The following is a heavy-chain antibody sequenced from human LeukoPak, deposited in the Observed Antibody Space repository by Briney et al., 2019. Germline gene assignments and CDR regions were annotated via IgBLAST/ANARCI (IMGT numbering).Heavy chain of an antibody. Sequence: SETLSLTCAVYGGSFSGYYWSWIRQPPGKGLEWIGYIYYSGSTNYNPSLKSRVTISVDTSKNQFSLKLSSVTAADTAVYYCASAPYYYDSSGYRKYAFDIWGQGTMVTVSS. CDR1: GGSFSGYY. V-gene: IGHV4-59*01. J-gene: IGHJ3*02. D-gene: IGHD3-22*01. CDR3: ASAPYYYDSSGYRKYAFDI. CDR2: IYYSGST.